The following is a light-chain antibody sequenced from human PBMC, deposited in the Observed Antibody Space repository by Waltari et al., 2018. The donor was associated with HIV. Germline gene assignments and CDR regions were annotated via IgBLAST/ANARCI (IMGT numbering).Light chain of an antibody. CDR1: SSYVGGYNY. Sequence: QSALTQPASVSGSPGQSITISCTGTSSYVGGYNYVSWYQQHPGKAPKLMIFEVSNRPSGVSNRFSGSKSGNTASLTISGLQAEDEADYYCSSYTSSSPWVFGGGTKLTVL. CDR2: EVS. V-gene: IGLV2-14*01. CDR3: SSYTSSSPWV. J-gene: IGLJ3*02.